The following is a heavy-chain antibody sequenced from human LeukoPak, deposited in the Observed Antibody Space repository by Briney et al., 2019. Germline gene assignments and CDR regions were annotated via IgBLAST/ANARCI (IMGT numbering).Heavy chain of an antibody. D-gene: IGHD2-15*01. CDR2: ISGSGGST. CDR1: GFTFSSYA. CDR3: ARDAARPPQDFDY. Sequence: HPGGSLRLSCAASGFTFSSYAMSWVRQAPGKGLEWVSAISGSGGSTYYADSVKGRFTISRDNARNSLSLQMNSLRAEDTAVYYCARDAARPPQDFDYWGQGTLVTVSS. J-gene: IGHJ4*02. V-gene: IGHV3-23*01.